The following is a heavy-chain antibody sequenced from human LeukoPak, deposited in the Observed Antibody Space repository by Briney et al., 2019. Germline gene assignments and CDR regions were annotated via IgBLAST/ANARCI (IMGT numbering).Heavy chain of an antibody. J-gene: IGHJ4*02. V-gene: IGHV4-34*01. CDR3: ARLYGNYQNYFDY. D-gene: IGHD1-7*01. CDR2: INHSGST. Sequence: SETLSLTCAISGDSIRSDYFHWSWIRQPPGKGLEWIGEINHSGSTNYSPSLKSRVTISVDTSKNQFSLKLSSVTAADTAVYYCARLYGNYQNYFDYWGQGTLVTVSS. CDR1: GDSIRSDYFH.